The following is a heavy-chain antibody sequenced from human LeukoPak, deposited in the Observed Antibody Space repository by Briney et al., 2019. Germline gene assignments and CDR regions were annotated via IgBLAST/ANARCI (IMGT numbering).Heavy chain of an antibody. D-gene: IGHD3-10*01. V-gene: IGHV4-4*07. CDR2: IYTSGST. CDR3: ARGTVRNYYGSGSSFNWFDP. J-gene: IGHJ5*02. CDR1: GGSISSYY. Sequence: SETLSLTCTVSGGSISSYYWSWIRQPAGKGLEWIGRIYTSGSTNYNPSLKSRVTMSVDTSKNQFSLKLSSVTAADTAAYYCARGTVRNYYGSGSSFNWFDPWGQGTLVTVSS.